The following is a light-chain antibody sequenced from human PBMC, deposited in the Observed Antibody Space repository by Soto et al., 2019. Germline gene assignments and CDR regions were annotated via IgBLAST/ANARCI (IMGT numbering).Light chain of an antibody. V-gene: IGKV1-39*01. CDR3: QHSYSSPT. J-gene: IGKJ2*01. Sequence: DIQMTQSPSSLSASVGDRVTITCRASQNIFTYLNWYQQRPGKAPNLLIYAASNLQSGVPSRFSGSGSGTDFTLTINSLQPEDFATYYCQHSYSSPTFGQGTKLEIK. CDR1: QNIFTY. CDR2: AAS.